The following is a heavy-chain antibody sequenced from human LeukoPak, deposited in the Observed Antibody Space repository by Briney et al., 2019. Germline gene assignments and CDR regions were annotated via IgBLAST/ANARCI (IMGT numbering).Heavy chain of an antibody. J-gene: IGHJ5*02. CDR3: ARDYRISLVRGVTTLGNWFDP. CDR1: GFTFSSYE. D-gene: IGHD3-10*01. Sequence: PGGSLRLSCAASGFTFSSYEMNWVRQAPGKGLEWIGSIYYSGDTYYNPSLKSRVTISLDTSRNQFSLKLSFVTAADTAVYYCARDYRISLVRGVTTLGNWFDPWGQGTLVTVSS. CDR2: IYYSGDT. V-gene: IGHV4-39*07.